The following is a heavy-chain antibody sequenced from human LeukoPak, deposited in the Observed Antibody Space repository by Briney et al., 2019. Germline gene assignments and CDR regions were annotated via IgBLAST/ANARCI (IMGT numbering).Heavy chain of an antibody. CDR2: INPNSGGT. D-gene: IGHD6-13*01. CDR1: GYTFTGYY. CDR3: ARDLSRYSSSWSPAHTWFDP. V-gene: IGHV1-2*02. Sequence: ASVKVSCKASGYTFTGYYMHWVRQAPGQGLEWMGWINPNSGGTNYAQKFQGRVTMTRDTSIRTAYMELSRLRSDDTAVYYCARDLSRYSSSWSPAHTWFDPWGQGTLVTVSS. J-gene: IGHJ5*02.